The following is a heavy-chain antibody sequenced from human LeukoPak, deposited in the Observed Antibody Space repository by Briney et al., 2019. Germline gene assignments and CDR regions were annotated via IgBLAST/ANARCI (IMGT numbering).Heavy chain of an antibody. CDR1: GGTFSSYA. V-gene: IGHV1-69*13. CDR2: IIPIFGTA. J-gene: IGHJ4*02. CDR3: ARDGVGAKYWPYCFDY. Sequence: ASVKVSCKASGGTFSSYAISWVRQAPGQGLEWMGGIIPIFGTANYAQKFQGRVTITADESTSTAYMELSSLRSEDTAVYYCARDGVGAKYWPYCFDYWGQGTLVTVSS. D-gene: IGHD1-26*01.